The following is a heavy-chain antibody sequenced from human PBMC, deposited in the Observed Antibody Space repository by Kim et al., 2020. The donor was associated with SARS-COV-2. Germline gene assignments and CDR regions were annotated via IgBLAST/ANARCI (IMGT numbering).Heavy chain of an antibody. CDR3: AKVRPRSPSATKNYYYYYGMDV. Sequence: GGSLRLSCAASGFTFSSYGMHWVRQAPGKGLEWVAVISYDGSNKYYADSVKGRFTISRDNSKNTLYLQMNSLRAEDTAVYYCAKVRPRSPSATKNYYYYYGMDVWGQGTTVTVSS. CDR2: ISYDGSNK. CDR1: GFTFSSYG. V-gene: IGHV3-30*18. J-gene: IGHJ6*02.